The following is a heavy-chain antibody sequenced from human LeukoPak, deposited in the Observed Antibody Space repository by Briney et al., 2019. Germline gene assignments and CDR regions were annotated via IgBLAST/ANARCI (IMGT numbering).Heavy chain of an antibody. V-gene: IGHV4-30-4*01. D-gene: IGHD6-19*01. Sequence: SETLSLTCTVSGGSISSGDYYWSWIRQPPGKGLEWIGYIYYSGSTYYNPSLKSRVTISVDTSKNQFSLKLSPVTAADTAVYYCARFMRSGWYSLLDYWGQGTLVTVSS. J-gene: IGHJ4*02. CDR1: GGSISSGDYY. CDR2: IYYSGST. CDR3: ARFMRSGWYSLLDY.